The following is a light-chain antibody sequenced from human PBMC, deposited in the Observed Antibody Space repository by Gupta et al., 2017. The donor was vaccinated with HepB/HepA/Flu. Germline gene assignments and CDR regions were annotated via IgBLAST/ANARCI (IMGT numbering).Light chain of an antibody. Sequence: DIQMTQSPSSLYASVGDRVTITCRASQSITSYLNWYQQKPGKAPNLLIYTTSNLESGVPSRFSGSGSGTDFTLTISRLQPEDYATYYCQQRFNTPSTFGQGTKVEI. CDR2: TTS. CDR3: QQRFNTPST. CDR1: QSITSY. V-gene: IGKV1-39*01. J-gene: IGKJ2*01.